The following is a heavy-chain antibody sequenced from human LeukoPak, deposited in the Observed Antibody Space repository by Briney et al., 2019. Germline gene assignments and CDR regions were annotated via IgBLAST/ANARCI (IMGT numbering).Heavy chain of an antibody. J-gene: IGHJ4*01. CDR1: EYRFTNYW. CDR2: VYPGDSDT. CDR3: ATLDRRDDYSAFDY. D-gene: IGHD5-24*01. V-gene: IGHV5-51*01. Sequence: GESMKISCKGSEYRFTNYWIGWVRQMPGKGLGWMRIVYPGDSDTKYSPSFQGQVTISADTSITTAYLQLSSLKASDTAMYHCATLDRRDDYSAFDYWGQGTLVTVSS.